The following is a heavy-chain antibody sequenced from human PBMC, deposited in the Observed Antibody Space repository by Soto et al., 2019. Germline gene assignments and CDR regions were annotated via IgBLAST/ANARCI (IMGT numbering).Heavy chain of an antibody. J-gene: IGHJ6*02. CDR3: ARDLSPKSFGVVGSIYYYGMDV. CDR1: GGTFSSYA. D-gene: IGHD3-3*01. CDR2: IIPIFGTA. V-gene: IGHV1-69*13. Sequence: SVKVSCKASGGTFSSYAISWVRQAPGQGLEWMGGIIPIFGTANYAQKFQGRVTITADESTSTAYMELSSLRSEDTAVYYCARDLSPKSFGVVGSIYYYGMDVWGQGTTVIVSS.